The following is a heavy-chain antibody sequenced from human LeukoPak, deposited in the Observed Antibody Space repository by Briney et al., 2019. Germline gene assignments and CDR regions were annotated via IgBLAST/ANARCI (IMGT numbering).Heavy chain of an antibody. V-gene: IGHV4-34*01. D-gene: IGHD3-10*01. CDR3: ARDPYGSGSYAPSYYYYGMDV. CDR2: INHSGST. J-gene: IGHJ6*02. CDR1: GGSFSGYY. Sequence: SETLSLTCAVYGGSFSGYYWSWIRQPPGKGLEWLGDINHSGSTNYNPSLKSRVTISVDTSKNQFSLKLSSVTAADTAVYYCARDPYGSGSYAPSYYYYGMDVWGQGTTVTVSS.